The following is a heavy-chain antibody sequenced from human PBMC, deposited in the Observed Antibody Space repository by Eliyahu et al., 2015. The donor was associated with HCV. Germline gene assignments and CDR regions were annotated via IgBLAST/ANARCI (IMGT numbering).Heavy chain of an antibody. V-gene: IGHV4-59*01. CDR2: IHYSGST. CDR3: ASGGGGIAVTGTGGWFDP. CDR1: GGSIXTYX. Sequence: QVQLQESGPGLVKPSETLSLXCTVXGGSIXTYXLSWLRQPPGKGLEWIGYIHYSGSTNYNPSLKSRVTISVDTSKNQFSLNLTSVTAADTAMYYCASGGGGIAVTGTGGWFDPWGQGTLVTVSS. J-gene: IGHJ5*02. D-gene: IGHD6-19*01.